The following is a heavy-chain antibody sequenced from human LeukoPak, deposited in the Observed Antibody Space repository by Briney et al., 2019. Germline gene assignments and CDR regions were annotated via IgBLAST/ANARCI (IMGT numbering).Heavy chain of an antibody. Sequence: PSETLSLTCAVSGGSISSYYWSWIRQPPGKQLEWIGYIYYSGSTNYNPSFKSRVTISVDTSKSQFSLKLSSVTAADTAVYYCARSYSDYDQWDYWGQGTLVTVSS. J-gene: IGHJ4*02. D-gene: IGHD3-16*01. CDR2: IYYSGST. CDR3: ARSYSDYDQWDY. V-gene: IGHV4-59*01. CDR1: GGSISSYY.